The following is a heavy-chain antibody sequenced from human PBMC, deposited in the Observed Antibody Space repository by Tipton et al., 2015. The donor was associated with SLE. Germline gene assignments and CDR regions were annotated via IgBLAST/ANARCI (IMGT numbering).Heavy chain of an antibody. Sequence: GSLRLSCAASGFTFSGSAMHWVRQASGKGLEWVGRIKSKAYNYATAYAASAQGRFTISRDDLKNTAYLQMNSLKTEDTAVYYCTRQDFYENTGDLDYFGQGTLVTVSS. CDR1: GFTFSGSA. CDR2: IKSKAYNYAT. CDR3: TRQDFYENTGDLDY. J-gene: IGHJ4*02. V-gene: IGHV3-73*01. D-gene: IGHD2-8*02.